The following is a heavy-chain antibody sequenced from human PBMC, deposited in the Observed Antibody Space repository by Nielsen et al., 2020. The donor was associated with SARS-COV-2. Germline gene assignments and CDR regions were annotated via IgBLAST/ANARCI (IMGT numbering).Heavy chain of an antibody. J-gene: IGHJ6*02. D-gene: IGHD6-6*01. CDR3: VKWVQLDLGYYYHGMDV. CDR2: ISYDGSDQ. Sequence: GGSLRLSCAASGFTFSRFGMHWVRQTPGRGLEWVAYISYDGSDQYYEDSLKGRFTISRDNSKNILYLQMNNLRAEDTAVYYCVKWVQLDLGYYYHGMDVWGQGTTVTVSS. V-gene: IGHV3-30*18. CDR1: GFTFSRFG.